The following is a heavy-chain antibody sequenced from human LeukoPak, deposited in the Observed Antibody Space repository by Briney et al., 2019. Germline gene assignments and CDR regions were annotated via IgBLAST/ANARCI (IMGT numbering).Heavy chain of an antibody. CDR1: GGPISSSSYY. CDR3: ARSQQLGEYYFDY. V-gene: IGHV4-39*01. D-gene: IGHD6-13*01. CDR2: IYYSGST. Sequence: PSETLSLTCTVSGGPISSSSYYWGWIRQPPGKGLEWIGSIYYSGSTYYNPSLKSRVTISVDTSKNQFSLKLSSVTAADTAVYYCARSQQLGEYYFDYWGQGTLVTVSS. J-gene: IGHJ4*02.